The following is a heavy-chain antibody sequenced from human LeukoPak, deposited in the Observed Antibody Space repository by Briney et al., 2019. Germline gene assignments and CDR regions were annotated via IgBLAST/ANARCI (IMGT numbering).Heavy chain of an antibody. CDR3: AKDRRLDVGITYFDY. V-gene: IGHV3-23*01. J-gene: IGHJ4*02. Sequence: PGGSLRLSCAASGFTFSSYAMSWVRQAPGKGLEWASTISVSAVITYDADSVKGPFTISTDDSKNTLYLQTNSLRDEDTPVYYCAKDRRLDVGITYFDYWGQGTLVTASS. D-gene: IGHD5-12*01. CDR1: GFTFSSYA. CDR2: ISVSAVIT.